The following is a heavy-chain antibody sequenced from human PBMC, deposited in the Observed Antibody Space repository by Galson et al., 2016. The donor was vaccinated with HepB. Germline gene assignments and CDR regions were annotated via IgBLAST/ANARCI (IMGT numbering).Heavy chain of an antibody. Sequence: CAISGDSVSSNSATWNWIRQPPSRGLEWLGRTYYRSKWYNDYALSVKSRITNNPDTSKNHFSLQLNSVTPEDTAVYYCARVRSGYSGYANPYYYGMDVWVQGTTVTVSS. CDR3: ARVRSGYSGYANPYYYGMDV. CDR2: TYYRSKWYN. CDR1: GDSVSSNSAT. V-gene: IGHV6-1*01. D-gene: IGHD5-12*01. J-gene: IGHJ6*02.